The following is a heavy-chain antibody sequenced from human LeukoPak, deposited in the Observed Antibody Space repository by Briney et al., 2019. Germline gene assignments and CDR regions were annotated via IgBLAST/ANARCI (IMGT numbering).Heavy chain of an antibody. Sequence: GGSLRLSCAASGFTFSIYAMSWVRQAPGKGLEWVSAISGSGGSTYYADSVKGRFTISRDNSKNTLYLQMNSLRAEDTAVYYCEKDPRGRSIAARPDYFDYWGQGTLVTVSS. CDR2: ISGSGGST. D-gene: IGHD6-6*01. J-gene: IGHJ4*02. CDR1: GFTFSIYA. V-gene: IGHV3-23*01. CDR3: EKDPRGRSIAARPDYFDY.